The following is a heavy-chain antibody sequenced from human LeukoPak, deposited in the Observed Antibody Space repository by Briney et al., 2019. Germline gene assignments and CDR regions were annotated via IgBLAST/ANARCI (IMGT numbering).Heavy chain of an antibody. CDR3: TAYYYDSSGYLDY. Sequence: SQTLSLTCTVSGGSISSGGYYWGWIRQHPGTGLEWIGYIYYSGSTYYNPSLKSRVTISVDTSKNQFSLKLSSVTAADTAVYYCTAYYYDSSGYLDYWGQGTLVTVSS. D-gene: IGHD3-22*01. J-gene: IGHJ4*02. V-gene: IGHV4-31*03. CDR1: GGSISSGGYY. CDR2: IYYSGST.